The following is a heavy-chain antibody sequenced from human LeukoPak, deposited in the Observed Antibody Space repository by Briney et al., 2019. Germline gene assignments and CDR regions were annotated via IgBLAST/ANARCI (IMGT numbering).Heavy chain of an antibody. V-gene: IGHV1-69*13. Sequence: ASVKVSCKASGGTFGSYAISWVRQAPGQGLEWMGGIIPIFGTANYAQKFQGRVTITADESTSTAYMELSSLRSEDTAVYYCARIPRRYYYYGMDVWGQGTTVTVSS. J-gene: IGHJ6*02. D-gene: IGHD2-21*01. CDR2: IIPIFGTA. CDR3: ARIPRRYYYYGMDV. CDR1: GGTFGSYA.